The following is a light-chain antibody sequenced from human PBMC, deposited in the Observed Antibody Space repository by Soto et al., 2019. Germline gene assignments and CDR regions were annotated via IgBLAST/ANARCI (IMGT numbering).Light chain of an antibody. CDR2: GAS. V-gene: IGKV3-15*01. CDR3: QQYNTCPWT. CDR1: QTLSSN. Sequence: TQSPAPVSLSPGERATVSCRASQTLSSNLAWYQQKPGQAPRLLILGASERVNGIPDRFSGSGSGTEFTLSIGCLQSDDFASYYCQQYNTCPWTFGQGTKVEI. J-gene: IGKJ1*01.